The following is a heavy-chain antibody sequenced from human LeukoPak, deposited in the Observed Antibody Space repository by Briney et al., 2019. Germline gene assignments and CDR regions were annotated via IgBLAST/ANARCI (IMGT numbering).Heavy chain of an antibody. Sequence: TGGSLRLSCAASGFTFSNAWMSWVRQAPGKGLEWVSAISGSGGSTYYADSVKGRFTISRDNSKNTLYLQMNSLRAEDTAVYYCAKGGERQWLVTGFDYWGQGTLVTVSS. V-gene: IGHV3-23*01. CDR2: ISGSGGST. D-gene: IGHD6-19*01. J-gene: IGHJ4*02. CDR1: GFTFSNAW. CDR3: AKGGERQWLVTGFDY.